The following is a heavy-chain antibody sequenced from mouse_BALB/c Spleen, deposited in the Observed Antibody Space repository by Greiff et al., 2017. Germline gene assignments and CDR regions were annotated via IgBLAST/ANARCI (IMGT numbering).Heavy chain of an antibody. D-gene: IGHD1-1*02. CDR1: GFNIKDYY. CDR2: IDPENGDT. Sequence: EVQLQQSGAELVRSGASVKLSCTASGFNIKDYYMHWVKQRPEQGLEWIGWIDPENGDTEYAPKFQGKATMTADTSSNTAYLQLSSLTSEDTAVYYCLWSHYFDYWGQGTTLTVSS. CDR3: LWSHYFDY. V-gene: IGHV14-4*02. J-gene: IGHJ2*01.